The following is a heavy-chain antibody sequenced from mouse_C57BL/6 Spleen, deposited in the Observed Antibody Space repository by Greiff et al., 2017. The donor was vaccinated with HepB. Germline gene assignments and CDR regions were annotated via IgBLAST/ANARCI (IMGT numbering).Heavy chain of an antibody. CDR2: INPGSGGT. J-gene: IGHJ2*01. CDR3: AREESNGYFDY. Sequence: VMLVESGAELVRPGTSVKVSCKASGYAFTNYLIEWVKQRPGQGLEWIGVINPGSGGTNYNEKFKGKATLPADKSSSTAYMQLSSLTSEDSAVYFCAREESNGYFDYWGQGTTLTVSS. D-gene: IGHD2-5*01. V-gene: IGHV1-54*01. CDR1: GYAFTNYL.